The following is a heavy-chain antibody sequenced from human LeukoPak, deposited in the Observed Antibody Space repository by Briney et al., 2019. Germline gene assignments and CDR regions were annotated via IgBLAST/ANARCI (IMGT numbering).Heavy chain of an antibody. CDR2: IYYSGST. CDR1: GGSISSYY. D-gene: IGHD3-22*01. CDR3: AREGYDSSGYYSGFDY. Sequence: SETLSLTCTVSGGSISSYYWSWIRQPPGKGLEWIGYIYYSGSTNYNPSLKSRVTISVDTSKNQFSLKLSSVTAADTAVYYCAREGYDSSGYYSGFDYWGQGTLVTASS. V-gene: IGHV4-59*01. J-gene: IGHJ4*02.